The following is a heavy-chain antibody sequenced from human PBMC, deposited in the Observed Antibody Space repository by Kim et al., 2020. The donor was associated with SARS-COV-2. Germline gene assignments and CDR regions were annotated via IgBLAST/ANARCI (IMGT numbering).Heavy chain of an antibody. CDR2: INHSGST. CDR3: ARGGYDSSGYYYRPAEYF. CDR1: GGSFSGYY. D-gene: IGHD3-22*01. Sequence: SETLSLTCAVYGGSFSGYYWSWIRQPPGKGLEWIGEINHSGSTNYNPSLKSRVTISVDTSKNQFSLKLSSVTAADTAVYYCARGGYDSSGYYYRPAEYF. V-gene: IGHV4-34*01. J-gene: IGHJ1*01.